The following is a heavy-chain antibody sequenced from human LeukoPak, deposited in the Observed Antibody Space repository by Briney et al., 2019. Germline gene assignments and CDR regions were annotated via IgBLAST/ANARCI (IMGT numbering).Heavy chain of an antibody. V-gene: IGHV1-18*01. Sequence: ASVKISCKASGYTFTSYGISWVRQAPGQGLEWMGWISAYNGNTNYAQKLQGRVTMTTDTSTSTAYMELRSLRSDDTAVYYCARAPLFYYDILTGYYAVGAGPDKNFDYWGQGTLVTVSS. CDR1: GYTFTSYG. J-gene: IGHJ4*02. D-gene: IGHD3-9*01. CDR2: ISAYNGNT. CDR3: ARAPLFYYDILTGYYAVGAGPDKNFDY.